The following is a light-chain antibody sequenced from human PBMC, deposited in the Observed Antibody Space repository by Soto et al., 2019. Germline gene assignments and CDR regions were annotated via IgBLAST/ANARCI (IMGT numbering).Light chain of an antibody. CDR3: QQYNKWPPIT. CDR1: QSISIK. V-gene: IGKV3-15*01. CDR2: DTS. Sequence: EIVMTHSPATLSVSPGEIATLSCRASQSISIKLAWYQQKPGQAPRLVIYDTSTRATGIPARFSGSGSGTEFTLTISSLQSEDFAVYYCQQYNKWPPITFGQGTRLEIK. J-gene: IGKJ5*01.